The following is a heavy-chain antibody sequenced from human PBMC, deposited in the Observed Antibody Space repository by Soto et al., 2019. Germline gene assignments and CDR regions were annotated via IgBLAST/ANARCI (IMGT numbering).Heavy chain of an antibody. J-gene: IGHJ4*02. CDR2: LQTDGSHP. D-gene: IGHD5-18*01. CDR3: ASGGYPDY. CDR1: GFTFDYYW. Sequence: EVQLVESGGGLVQPGGSLRLSCVASGFTFDYYWMHWVRQAPGEGLMWVSRLQTDGSHPDYADSVKGRFIISRNNAKNTRYLQMNKLSAEATAVYDCASGGYPDYVGQGTLVTVSS. V-gene: IGHV3-74*01.